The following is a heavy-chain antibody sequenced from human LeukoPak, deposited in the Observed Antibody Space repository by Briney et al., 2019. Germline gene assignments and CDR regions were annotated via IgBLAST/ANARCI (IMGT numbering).Heavy chain of an antibody. Sequence: PSETLSLTCTVSGGSISSYYWSWIRQPPEKGLEWIGYIYYSRTTNYNPSLKSRVTMSVDTSKNQFSLKLSSVTAADTAVYYCARHMLTYYDSSGYDYWGQGTLVTVSS. CDR2: IYYSRTT. J-gene: IGHJ4*02. CDR1: GGSISSYY. CDR3: ARHMLTYYDSSGYDY. V-gene: IGHV4-59*08. D-gene: IGHD3-22*01.